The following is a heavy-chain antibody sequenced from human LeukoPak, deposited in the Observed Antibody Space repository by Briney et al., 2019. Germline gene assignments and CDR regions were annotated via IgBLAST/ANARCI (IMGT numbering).Heavy chain of an antibody. V-gene: IGHV3-30*18. J-gene: IGHJ3*02. D-gene: IGHD3-22*01. Sequence: HPGGSLRLSCAASGFTFSSYGMHWVRQAPGKGLEWVAVISYDGSNKHDADSVKGRFTISRDNSKNTLYLQMNSLRAEDTAVYYCAKDPPSLGIVVVLTPNAFDIWGQGTMVTVSS. CDR2: ISYDGSNK. CDR1: GFTFSSYG. CDR3: AKDPPSLGIVVVLTPNAFDI.